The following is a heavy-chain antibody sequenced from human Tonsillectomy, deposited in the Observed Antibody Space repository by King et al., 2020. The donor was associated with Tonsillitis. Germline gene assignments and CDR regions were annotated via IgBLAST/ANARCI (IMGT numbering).Heavy chain of an antibody. CDR3: AKDQVDSSGYSFDY. J-gene: IGHJ4*02. D-gene: IGHD3-22*01. CDR2: ISCNSGSI. V-gene: IGHV3-9*01. CDR1: GFTFDDYA. Sequence: EVQLVESGGGLVQPGRSLRLSCAASGFTFDDYAIHRVRQAPGKGLEWVSGISCNSGSIGYSDSVKGRFTISRDNAKNSLYLQMNSLRAEDTALYYCAKDQVDSSGYSFDYWGQGTLVTVSS.